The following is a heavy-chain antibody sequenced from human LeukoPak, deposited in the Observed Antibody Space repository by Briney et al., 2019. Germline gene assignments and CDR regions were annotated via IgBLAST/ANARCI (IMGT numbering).Heavy chain of an antibody. V-gene: IGHV4-59*01. J-gene: IGHJ4*02. CDR1: GGSISSYY. Sequence: NPSETLSLTCTVSGGSISSYYWSWIRQPPGKGLEWIGYIYYSGSTNYNPSLKSRVTISVDTSKNQFSLKLSSVTAADTAVYYCARVLAVAGTNFDYWGQGTLVTVSS. CDR2: IYYSGST. CDR3: ARVLAVAGTNFDY. D-gene: IGHD6-19*01.